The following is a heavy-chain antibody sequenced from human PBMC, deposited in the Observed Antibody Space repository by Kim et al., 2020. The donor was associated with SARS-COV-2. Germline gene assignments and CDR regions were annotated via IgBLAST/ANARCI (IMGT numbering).Heavy chain of an antibody. J-gene: IGHJ6*02. CDR3: ARDGRSGMDV. V-gene: IGHV4-39*07. Sequence: STYYNPSLKSRVTISVDTSKNQFSLKLSSVTAADTAVYYCARDGRSGMDVWGQGTTVTVSS. CDR2: ST.